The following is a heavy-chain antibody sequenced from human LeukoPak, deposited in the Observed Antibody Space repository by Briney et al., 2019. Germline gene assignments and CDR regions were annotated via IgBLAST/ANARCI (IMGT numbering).Heavy chain of an antibody. J-gene: IGHJ4*02. D-gene: IGHD3-9*01. CDR3: ARHDILTGYYFDY. CDR1: GGSFSAYY. CDR2: INHSGST. V-gene: IGHV4-34*01. Sequence: SEPLSLTCAVSGGSFSAYYWSWIRQPPGKGLEWIGEINHSGSTNYNPSLKSRVTISVDTSKNQFSLKLSSVTAADTAVYYCARHDILTGYYFDYWGQGTLVTVSS.